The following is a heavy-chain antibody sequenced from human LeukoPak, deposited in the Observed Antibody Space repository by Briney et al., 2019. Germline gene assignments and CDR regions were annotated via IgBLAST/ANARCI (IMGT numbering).Heavy chain of an antibody. D-gene: IGHD7-27*01. Sequence: SETLSLTCTVSGGSVSDYYWSWIRQSPGKGPEWIGYIYYTETSYNPSLKSRVTISADTSKNQFSLKLYSVTAADTAVYYCATRKLGNDYWGQGTLVTVSS. V-gene: IGHV4-59*02. CDR1: GGSVSDYY. J-gene: IGHJ4*02. CDR3: ATRKLGNDY. CDR2: IYYTET.